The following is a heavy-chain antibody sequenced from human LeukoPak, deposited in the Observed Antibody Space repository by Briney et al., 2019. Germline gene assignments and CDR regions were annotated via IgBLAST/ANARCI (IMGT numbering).Heavy chain of an antibody. CDR3: ARLCSIRWCLHDWFDP. V-gene: IGHV4-4*07. CDR1: GGSISSYY. Sequence: SETLSLTCTVSGGSISSYYWSWIRQPAGKGLEWIGRIYTSGSTNYNPSLKSRVTMSVDTSKNQFSLKLSSLTAADTAVYYCARLCSIRWCLHDWFDPWGQGTLVTVSS. J-gene: IGHJ5*02. D-gene: IGHD2-21*01. CDR2: IYTSGST.